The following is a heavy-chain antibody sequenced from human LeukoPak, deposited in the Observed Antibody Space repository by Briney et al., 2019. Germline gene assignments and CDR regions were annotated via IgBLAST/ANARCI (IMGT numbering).Heavy chain of an antibody. CDR3: ARGDGSGSGRWFDP. D-gene: IGHD3-10*01. J-gene: IGHJ5*02. CDR1: GASISSGTYS. CDR2: IYHTGST. Sequence: SETLSLTCTVSGASISSGTYSWSWIWQPPGEGLEWIGYIYHTGSTYYNPFLKGRVTISVDRSKNQFSLNLNFVTAADTALYYCARGDGSGSGRWFDPWGQGTLITVSS. V-gene: IGHV4-30-2*01.